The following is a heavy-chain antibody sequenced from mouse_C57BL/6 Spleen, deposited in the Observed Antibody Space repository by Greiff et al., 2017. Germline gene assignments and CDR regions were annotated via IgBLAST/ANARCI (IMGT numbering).Heavy chain of an antibody. Sequence: QVQLKESGAELMKPGASVKLSCKATGYTFTGYWIEWVKQRPGHGLEWIGEILPGSGSTNYNEKFKGKATFTADTSSNTAYMQLSSLTTEDSAIYYCARGGITTVVGDYYAMDYWGQGTSVTVSS. CDR2: ILPGSGST. CDR3: ARGGITTVVGDYYAMDY. CDR1: GYTFTGYW. D-gene: IGHD1-1*01. V-gene: IGHV1-9*01. J-gene: IGHJ4*01.